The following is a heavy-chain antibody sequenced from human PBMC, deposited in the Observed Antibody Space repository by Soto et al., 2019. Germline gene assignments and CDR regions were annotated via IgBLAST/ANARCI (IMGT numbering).Heavy chain of an antibody. J-gene: IGHJ4*02. CDR3: AKPVTYYYDS. D-gene: IGHD3-22*01. CDR2: ISGSGGST. V-gene: IGHV3-23*01. Sequence: EVQLLESGGGLVQPGGSLRLSCAASGFTFSSYAMSWVRQAPGKGLEWVSAISGSGGSTYYADSVKGRFTISRDNSKNTLYQQMTSVRADGTAVYYCAKPVTYYYDSWGQGTLVTVCS. CDR1: GFTFSSYA.